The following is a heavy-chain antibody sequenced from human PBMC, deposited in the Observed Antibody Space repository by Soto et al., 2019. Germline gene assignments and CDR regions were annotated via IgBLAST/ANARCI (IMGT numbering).Heavy chain of an antibody. CDR1: GGSISSYY. CDR3: ARDTKGGYEY. D-gene: IGHD5-12*01. V-gene: IGHV4-59*01. J-gene: IGHJ4*02. Sequence: SETLSLTCTVSGGSISSYYWSWIRQPPGKGLEWIGYIYYSGSTNYNPSLKSRVTISVDTSKNQFSPKLSSVTAADTAVYYCARDTKGGYEYWGQGTLVTVSS. CDR2: IYYSGST.